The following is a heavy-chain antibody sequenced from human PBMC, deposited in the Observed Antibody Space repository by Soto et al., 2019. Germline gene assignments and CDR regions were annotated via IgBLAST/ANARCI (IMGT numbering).Heavy chain of an antibody. J-gene: IGHJ4*02. CDR2: ISGTGGT. Sequence: EVQLWESGGGLVQPGGSLRLSCAVSGFTFSSHVMSWVRQAPGKGLEWVSAISGTGGTYYADSVKGRFTISRDNYKNALYLLMNYLRDEDTAVYYCAKVRRGAYCSGGICYSPDYWGQGTLVIVSS. CDR3: AKVRRGAYCSGGICYSPDY. V-gene: IGHV3-23*01. CDR1: GFTFSSHV. D-gene: IGHD2-15*01.